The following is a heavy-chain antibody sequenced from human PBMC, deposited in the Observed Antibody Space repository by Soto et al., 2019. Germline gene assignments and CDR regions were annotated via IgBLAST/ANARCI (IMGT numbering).Heavy chain of an antibody. V-gene: IGHV1-2*04. CDR1: GYTFTRYY. Sequence: ASVKVSCKASGYTFTRYYIHWVRQAPGQGLEWMGWINPNSGGTNYAQKFQGWVTMTRDTSISTAYMELSRLRSDDTAVYYCARSTSDIVVVPAATGFDYWGQGTLVTVSS. J-gene: IGHJ4*02. CDR3: ARSTSDIVVVPAATGFDY. CDR2: INPNSGGT. D-gene: IGHD2-2*01.